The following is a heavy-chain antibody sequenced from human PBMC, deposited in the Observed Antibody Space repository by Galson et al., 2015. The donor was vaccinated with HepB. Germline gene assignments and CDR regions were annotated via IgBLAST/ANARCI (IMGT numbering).Heavy chain of an antibody. J-gene: IGHJ6*02. CDR1: GYSFTRFY. D-gene: IGHD3-10*01. Sequence: SVKVSCKASGYSFTRFYVQWLRLAPGHGPEWMGRMNPKTGDSEIAWDFRGRVSVTSETSSSTVHMELKWLRFDDTAVYYCARGLWTHGSGVPIDYGMDVWGQGTTVIVSS. CDR3: ARGLWTHGSGVPIDYGMDV. CDR2: MNPKTGDS. V-gene: IGHV1-2*06.